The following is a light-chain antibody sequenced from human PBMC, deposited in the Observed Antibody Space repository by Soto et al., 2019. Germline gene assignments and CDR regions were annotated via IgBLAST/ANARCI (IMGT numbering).Light chain of an antibody. Sequence: EIVLTQSPGTLSLSPGERATLSCRASQSLSINSLAWYQQKPGQSPRLLVYGASTRDTGIPDRFRGSGSGTDFALTISSLEPEDFAMYYCQQYDWSPLTCGPGTKVDLK. CDR1: QSLSINS. J-gene: IGKJ3*01. V-gene: IGKV3-20*01. CDR2: GAS. CDR3: QQYDWSPLT.